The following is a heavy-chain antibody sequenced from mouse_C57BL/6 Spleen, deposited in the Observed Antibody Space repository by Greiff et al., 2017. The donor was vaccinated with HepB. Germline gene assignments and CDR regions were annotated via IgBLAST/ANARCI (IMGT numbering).Heavy chain of an antibody. CDR1: GYTFTDYY. V-gene: IGHV1-19*01. Sequence: VQLQQSGPVLVKPGASVKMSCKASGYTFTDYYMNWVKQSHGKSLEWIGVINPYNGGTSYNQKFKGKATLTVDKSSSTAYMELNSLTSEDSAVYYCARRIYDGSFFDYWGQGTTLTVSS. D-gene: IGHD2-3*01. CDR2: INPYNGGT. J-gene: IGHJ2*01. CDR3: ARRIYDGSFFDY.